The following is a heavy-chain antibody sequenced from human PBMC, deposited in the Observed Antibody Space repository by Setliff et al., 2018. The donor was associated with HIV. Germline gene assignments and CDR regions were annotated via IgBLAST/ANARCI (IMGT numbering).Heavy chain of an antibody. CDR1: GYSISSSNW. CDR2: IYYSGSI. V-gene: IGHV4-28*05. Sequence: SETLSLTCAVSGYSISSSNWWGWIRQSPGKGLEWIGYIYYSGSIYYNPSLKSRVTMSVDTSKNQFSLKLSSVTAVDTAVYYCAGYNYDSSGYYSGAFDIWGQGTMVTVSS. J-gene: IGHJ3*02. D-gene: IGHD3-22*01. CDR3: AGYNYDSSGYYSGAFDI.